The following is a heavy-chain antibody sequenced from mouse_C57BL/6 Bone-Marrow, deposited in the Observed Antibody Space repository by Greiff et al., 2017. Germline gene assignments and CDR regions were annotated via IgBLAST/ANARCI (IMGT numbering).Heavy chain of an antibody. CDR2: IHPNSGST. CDR1: GYTFTSYW. V-gene: IGHV1-64*01. D-gene: IGHD4-1*01. CDR3: AREGNWDYFDY. Sequence: VQLQQPGAELVKPGASVKLSCKASGYTFTSYWMHWVKQRPGQGLEWIGMIHPNSGSTNYNEKFKSKATLTIDKSSSTAYMQLSSLTSEDSAVYDCAREGNWDYFDYWGQGTTLTVSS. J-gene: IGHJ2*01.